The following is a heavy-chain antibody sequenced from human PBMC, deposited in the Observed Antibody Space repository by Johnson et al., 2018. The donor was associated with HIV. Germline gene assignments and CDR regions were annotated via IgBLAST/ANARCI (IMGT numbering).Heavy chain of an antibody. D-gene: IGHD6-13*01. CDR1: GFSFSSYA. V-gene: IGHV3-30-3*01. J-gene: IGHJ3*02. CDR3: ARASLGAAPGILSAFDI. Sequence: QVQLVESGGGVVQPGGSVRLSCAASGFSFSSYAIHWVRQAPGKGLQWVAVISYDGSNQYFADSVKGRFTISRDKSKNTVYLQMNSLRAEYMAVYYCARASLGAAPGILSAFDIWGQGTVVTVA. CDR2: ISYDGSNQ.